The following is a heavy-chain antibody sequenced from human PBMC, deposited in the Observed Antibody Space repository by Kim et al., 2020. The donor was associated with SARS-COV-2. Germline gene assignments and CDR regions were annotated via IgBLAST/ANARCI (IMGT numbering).Heavy chain of an antibody. CDR1: GGTFSSYA. CDR2: IIPIFGTA. Sequence: SVKVSCKASGGTFSSYAISWVRQAPGQGLEWMGGIIPIFGTANYAQKFQGRVTITADESTSTAYMELSSLRSEDTAVYYCASDHPARSVFSYYGMDVWGQGTTVTVSS. V-gene: IGHV1-69*13. CDR3: ASDHPARSVFSYYGMDV. J-gene: IGHJ6*02.